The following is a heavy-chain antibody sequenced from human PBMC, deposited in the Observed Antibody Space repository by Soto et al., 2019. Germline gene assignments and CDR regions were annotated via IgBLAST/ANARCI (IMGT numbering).Heavy chain of an antibody. V-gene: IGHV3-7*01. CDR3: ARDRVLYYGGYYYYYYMDV. CDR1: GFTFSSYW. J-gene: IGHJ6*03. CDR2: IKQDGSEK. D-gene: IGHD2-8*01. Sequence: EVQLVESGGGLVQPGGSLRLSCAASGFTFSSYWMSWVRQAPGKGLEWEANIKQDGSEKYYVDSVKGRFTISRDNAKNSLYLQMNSLRAEDTAVYYCARDRVLYYGGYYYYYYMDVWGKGTTVTVSS.